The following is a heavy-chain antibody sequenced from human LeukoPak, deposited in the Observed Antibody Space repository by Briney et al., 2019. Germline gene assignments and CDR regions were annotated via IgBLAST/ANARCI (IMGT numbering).Heavy chain of an antibody. CDR1: GGSISSSNW. Sequence: SGTLSLTCAVSGGSISSSNWWSWVRQPPGKGLEWIGYIYHSGSTYYNPSLKSRVTISVDRSKNQFSLKLSSVTAADTAVYYCAREGEVAVAATFDYWGQGTLVTVSS. V-gene: IGHV4-4*02. CDR3: AREGEVAVAATFDY. D-gene: IGHD6-19*01. J-gene: IGHJ4*02. CDR2: IYHSGST.